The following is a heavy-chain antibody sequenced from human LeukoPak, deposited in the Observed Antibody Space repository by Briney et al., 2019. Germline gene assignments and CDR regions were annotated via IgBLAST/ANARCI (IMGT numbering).Heavy chain of an antibody. CDR3: ARGAVAVRNAFDI. J-gene: IGHJ3*02. CDR2: TDYSSKWYN. CDR1: GDIFSSNSAA. Sequence: SQTLSLTCAFSGDIFSSNSAAWNWIRQTPSRGLEWLGRTDYSSKWYNDYAVSVKSRITINPDTSKKQFSLQLNSVTPEDTALYYCARGAVAVRNAFDIWGRGTMVTVSS. V-gene: IGHV6-1*01. D-gene: IGHD6-19*01.